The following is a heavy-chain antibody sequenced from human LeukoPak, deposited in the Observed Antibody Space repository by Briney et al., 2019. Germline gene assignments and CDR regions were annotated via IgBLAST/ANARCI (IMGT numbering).Heavy chain of an antibody. CDR3: AKDRITMIVVVITLDY. D-gene: IGHD3-22*01. CDR2: ISGSGGST. V-gene: IGHV3-23*01. J-gene: IGHJ4*02. Sequence: PGGSLRLSCAACGFTFSSYAMSLVHQAPGKGLEWVSAISGSGGSTYYADSVKGRFTISRDNSKNTLYLQMNSLRAEDTAVYYCAKDRITMIVVVITLDYWGQGTLVTVSS. CDR1: GFTFSSYA.